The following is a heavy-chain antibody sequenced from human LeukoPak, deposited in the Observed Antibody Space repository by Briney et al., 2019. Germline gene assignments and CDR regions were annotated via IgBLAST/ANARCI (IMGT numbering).Heavy chain of an antibody. D-gene: IGHD3-3*01. CDR3: ARERRVYYDFWSGYYPGIDYYYGMDV. V-gene: IGHV3-21*01. CDR1: GFTFSSYS. J-gene: IGHJ6*02. Sequence: GGSLRLSCAASGFTFSSYSMNWVRQAPGKGLEWVSSISSSSSYIYYADSVKGRFTISRDNAKNSLYLQMNSLRAEDTAVYYCARERRVYYDFWSGYYPGIDYYYGMDVWGQGTTVTVSS. CDR2: ISSSSSYI.